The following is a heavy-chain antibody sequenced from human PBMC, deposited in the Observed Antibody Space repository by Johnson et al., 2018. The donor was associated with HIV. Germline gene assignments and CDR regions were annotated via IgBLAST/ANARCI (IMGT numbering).Heavy chain of an antibody. CDR3: AKDRGGVGTGAFDF. CDR2: IKQDGSEK. V-gene: IGHV3-7*03. J-gene: IGHJ3*01. CDR1: GFTFSSYA. D-gene: IGHD2-15*01. Sequence: VQLVESGGGVVQPGRSLRLSCAASGFTFSSYAMHWVRQAPGKGLEWVANIKQDGSEKYYVDSVKGRFTISRDNAKNSLYLQMNSLRAEDTALYYCAKDRGGVGTGAFDFWGQGTMVTVSS.